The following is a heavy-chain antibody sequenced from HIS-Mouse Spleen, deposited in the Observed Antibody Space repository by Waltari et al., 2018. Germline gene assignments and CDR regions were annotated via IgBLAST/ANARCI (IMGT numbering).Heavy chain of an antibody. D-gene: IGHD2-8*01. V-gene: IGHV3-11*01. CDR3: ARDLACKGYIDY. J-gene: IGHJ4*02. CDR1: GFTFSDYY. CDR2: ISSSGSTI. Sequence: QVQLVESGGGLVKPGGSLRLSCAASGFTFSDYYMSWIRQAPGQGLGWVSYISSSGSTIYYGDTVKGRFTISRDNAKNSLYLQMNSLRAEDTAVYYCARDLACKGYIDYWGQGTLVTVSS.